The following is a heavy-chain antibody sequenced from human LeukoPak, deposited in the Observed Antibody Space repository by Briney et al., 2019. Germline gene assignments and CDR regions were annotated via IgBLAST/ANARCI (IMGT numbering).Heavy chain of an antibody. V-gene: IGHV3-49*04. J-gene: IGHJ6*02. CDR2: IRSKAYGGTT. CDR3: TRMNYYYGMDV. Sequence: PGRSLRLSCTASGFTFGDYAMSWARQAPGKGLEWVGFIRSKAYGGTTEYAASVKGRFTISRDDSKSIAYLQMNSLKTEDTAVYYCTRMNYYYGMDVWGQGTTVTVSS. CDR1: GFTFGDYA.